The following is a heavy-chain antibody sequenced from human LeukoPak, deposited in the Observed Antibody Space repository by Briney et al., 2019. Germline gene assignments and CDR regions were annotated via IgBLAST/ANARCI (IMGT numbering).Heavy chain of an antibody. Sequence: SETLSLTCTVSGGSISSYHWSWIRQPPGKGLQWIGFIYSSGSTNFNPSLKSRVTISVDTSKNQFSLGLSSVTSADTAVYYCARGNSDYDYAFDIWGRGTMVTVSP. CDR1: GGSISSYH. CDR3: ARGNSDYDYAFDI. CDR2: IYSSGST. V-gene: IGHV4-59*01. D-gene: IGHD5-12*01. J-gene: IGHJ3*02.